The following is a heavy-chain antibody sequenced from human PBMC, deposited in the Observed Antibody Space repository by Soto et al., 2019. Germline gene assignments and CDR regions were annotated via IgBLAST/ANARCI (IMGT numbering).Heavy chain of an antibody. D-gene: IGHD2-15*01. Sequence: QVQLVQSGAEVKKPGSSVKVSCKASGGTFSSYTISWVRQAPGQGLEWMGRIIPILGIANYAQKFQGRVTITADKSTSTAYMELSSLRSEDTAVYYCAVVVAATLNYYYGMDVWGQGTTVTVSS. V-gene: IGHV1-69*02. J-gene: IGHJ6*02. CDR2: IIPILGIA. CDR1: GGTFSSYT. CDR3: AVVVAATLNYYYGMDV.